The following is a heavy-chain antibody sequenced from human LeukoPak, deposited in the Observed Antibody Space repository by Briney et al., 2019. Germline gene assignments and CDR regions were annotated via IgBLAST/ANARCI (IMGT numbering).Heavy chain of an antibody. CDR2: INPNSGGT. CDR3: ARDEPVGANRGAFDI. CDR1: GYTFTGYY. J-gene: IGHJ3*02. D-gene: IGHD1-26*01. Sequence: GASVKVSCKASGYTFTGYYMHWVRQAPGQGLEWMGWINPNSGGTNYAQKFQGRVTMTRDTSISTAYMELSSLRAEDTAVYYCARDEPVGANRGAFDIWGQGTMVTVSS. V-gene: IGHV1-2*02.